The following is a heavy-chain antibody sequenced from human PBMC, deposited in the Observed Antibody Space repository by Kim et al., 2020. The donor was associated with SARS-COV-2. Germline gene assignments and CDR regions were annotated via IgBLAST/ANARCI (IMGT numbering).Heavy chain of an antibody. CDR1: GFTFSSYS. CDR2: ISSSSSYI. V-gene: IGHV3-21*01. D-gene: IGHD3-22*01. J-gene: IGHJ3*02. Sequence: GGSLRLSCAASGFTFSSYSMNWVRQAPGKGLEWVSSISSSSSYIYYADSVKGRFTISRDNAKNSLYLQMNSLRAEDTAVYYCARDLWRDITMIVGRRDAFDIWGQGTMVTVSS. CDR3: ARDLWRDITMIVGRRDAFDI.